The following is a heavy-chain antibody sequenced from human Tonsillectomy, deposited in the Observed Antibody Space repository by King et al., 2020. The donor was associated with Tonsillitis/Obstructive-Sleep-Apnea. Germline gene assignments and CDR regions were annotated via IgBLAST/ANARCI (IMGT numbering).Heavy chain of an antibody. Sequence: QLVQSGAELKRPGASVKVSCKASGYTFTTYGVSWVRQAPGQGLEWMGWISAYNGNTDYTQKLQGRVTMTTDTSTSTAYMELRSLRSDDTAVYYCARSEMVQGVAYAFDVWGQGTIVTVSS. CDR3: ARSEMVQGVAYAFDV. CDR2: ISAYNGNT. D-gene: IGHD3-10*01. CDR1: GYTFTTYG. J-gene: IGHJ3*01. V-gene: IGHV1-18*01.